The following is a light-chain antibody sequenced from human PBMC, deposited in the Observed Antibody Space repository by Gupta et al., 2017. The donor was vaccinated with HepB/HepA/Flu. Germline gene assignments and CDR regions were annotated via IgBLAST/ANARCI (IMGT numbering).Light chain of an antibody. CDR2: GNS. Sequence: SVLTQPPSVSGAPSLRVTIPCTGSSSNIGAGYDVHWYQQLPGTAPKLLIYGNSNRPSGVPDRFSGSKSGTSASLAITGLQAEDEADYYCQSYDSSLSGVVFGGGTKLTVL. CDR1: SSNIGAGYD. CDR3: QSYDSSLSGVV. J-gene: IGLJ2*01. V-gene: IGLV1-40*01.